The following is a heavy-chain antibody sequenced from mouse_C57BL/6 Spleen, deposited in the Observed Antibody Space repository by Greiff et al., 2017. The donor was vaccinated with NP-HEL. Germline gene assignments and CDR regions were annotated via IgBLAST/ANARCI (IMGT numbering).Heavy chain of an antibody. CDR3: TRDSNYRAMDY. V-gene: IGHV1-15*01. D-gene: IGHD2-5*01. Sequence: QVQLKQSGAELVRPGASVTLSCKASGYTFTDYEMHWVKQTPVHGLEWIGAIDPETGGTAYNQKFKGKAILTADKSSSTAYMELRSLTSEDSAVYYCTRDSNYRAMDYWGQGTSVTVSS. CDR1: GYTFTDYE. CDR2: IDPETGGT. J-gene: IGHJ4*01.